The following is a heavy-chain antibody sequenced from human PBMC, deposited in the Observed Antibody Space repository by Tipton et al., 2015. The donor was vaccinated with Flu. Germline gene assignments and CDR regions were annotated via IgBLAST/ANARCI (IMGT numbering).Heavy chain of an antibody. CDR3: ARAIGASGSL. CDR2: INDDGSSI. CDR1: GFTFNNYW. J-gene: IGHJ4*02. D-gene: IGHD3-10*01. Sequence: SLRLSCVGSGFTFNNYWAHWVRQIPGKGLMWVSRINDDGSSISYANSVKGRFTISRDNAKHSLYLQMNSLRAEDTAVYYCARAIGASGSLWGQGTLVTVSS. V-gene: IGHV3-74*01.